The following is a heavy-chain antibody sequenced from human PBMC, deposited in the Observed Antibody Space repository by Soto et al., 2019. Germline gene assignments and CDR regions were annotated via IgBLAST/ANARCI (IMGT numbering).Heavy chain of an antibody. CDR2: VSHDGRNT. D-gene: IGHD6-19*01. CDR3: AKGGRQWLVTSDFNY. J-gene: IGHJ4*02. CDR1: GFTFSDYA. Sequence: VQLVESGGGVVQPGRSLRLSCAASGFTFSDYAMHWVRQAPGKGLEWVAVVSHDGRNTHYADSVKGRFTISRDSSXXTVALEMTSLRAEATAVYYCAKGGRQWLVTSDFNYWGQGALVTVSS. V-gene: IGHV3-30*18.